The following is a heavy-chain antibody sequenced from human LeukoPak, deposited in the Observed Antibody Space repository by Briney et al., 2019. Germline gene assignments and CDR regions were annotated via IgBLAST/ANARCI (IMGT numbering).Heavy chain of an antibody. CDR3: AREAEDGWLLPDY. CDR2: IKTDGSET. CDR1: GFTFSNYW. Sequence: HPGGSLRLSCAASGFTFSNYWMFWVRQAPGKGLEWVAHIKTDGSETYYLDSVKGRFTISRDNAKNSLYLQMNSLRAEDTAVYYCAREAEDGWLLPDYWGQGTLVTVSS. V-gene: IGHV3-7*01. D-gene: IGHD5-24*01. J-gene: IGHJ4*02.